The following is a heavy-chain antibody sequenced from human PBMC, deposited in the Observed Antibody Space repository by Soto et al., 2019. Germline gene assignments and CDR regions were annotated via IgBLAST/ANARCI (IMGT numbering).Heavy chain of an antibody. CDR1: GYTFTSYY. CDR2: INPSGGST. Sequence: QVQLVQSGAEVKKPGASVKVSCKASGYTFTSYYMHWVRQAPGQGLEWMGIINPSGGSTSYAQKFQGRVTMTRDTSTSTVYMELSSLRSEDTAVYYCARDDRLFGGSGWPFDYWGQGTLVTVSS. V-gene: IGHV1-46*01. J-gene: IGHJ4*02. CDR3: ARDDRLFGGSGWPFDY. D-gene: IGHD6-19*01.